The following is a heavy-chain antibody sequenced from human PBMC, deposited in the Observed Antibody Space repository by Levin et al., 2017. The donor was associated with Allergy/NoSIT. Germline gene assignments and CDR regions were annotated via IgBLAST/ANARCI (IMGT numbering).Heavy chain of an antibody. Sequence: QAGGSLRLSCAASGFTFSSYAMSWVRQAPGKGLEWVSAISGSGGSTYYADSVKGRFTISRDNSKNTLYLQMNSLRAEDTAVYYCAKVGTGYSSSWYLVDYWGQGTLVTVSS. CDR2: ISGSGGST. CDR1: GFTFSSYA. V-gene: IGHV3-23*01. D-gene: IGHD6-13*01. CDR3: AKVGTGYSSSWYLVDY. J-gene: IGHJ4*02.